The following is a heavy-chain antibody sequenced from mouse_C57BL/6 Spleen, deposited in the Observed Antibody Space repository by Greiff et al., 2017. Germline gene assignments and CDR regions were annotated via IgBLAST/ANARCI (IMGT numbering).Heavy chain of an antibody. CDR3: ARVPPYGSSNYFYY. CDR2: IYPGDGDT. CDR1: GYAFSSYW. V-gene: IGHV1-80*01. Sequence: QVQLQQSGAELVKPGASVKISCKASGYAFSSYWMNWVKQRPGKGLEWIGQIYPGDGDTNYNGKFKGKATLTADKSSSTAYMQLSSLTSEDSAVYFCARVPPYGSSNYFYYWGQGTTLTVSS. J-gene: IGHJ2*01. D-gene: IGHD1-1*01.